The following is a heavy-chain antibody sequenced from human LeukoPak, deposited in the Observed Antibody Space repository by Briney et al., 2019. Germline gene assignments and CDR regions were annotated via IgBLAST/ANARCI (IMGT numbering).Heavy chain of an antibody. V-gene: IGHV1-2*02. D-gene: IGHD1-26*01. J-gene: IGHJ5*02. CDR1: GYTFTDYY. CDR2: INPNSGDT. CDR3: ARGTPVGGRFDP. Sequence: ASVKVSCKASGYTFTDYYMHWVRQAPEQGLEWMGGINPNSGDTNYAQKFQGRVTMARDTPISTAYMELRRLTSDDTAVYYCARGTPVGGRFDPWGQGTLVSVSS.